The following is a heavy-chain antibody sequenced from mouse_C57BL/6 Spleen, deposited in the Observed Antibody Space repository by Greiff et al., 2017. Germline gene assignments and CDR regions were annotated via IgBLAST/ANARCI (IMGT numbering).Heavy chain of an antibody. CDR2: IDPNSGGT. CDR3: ARERGDGYYYAMDY. CDR1: GYTFTSYW. V-gene: IGHV1-72*01. J-gene: IGHJ4*01. Sequence: QVQLQQPGAELVKPGASVKLSCKASGYTFTSYWLHWVQQRPGRGLEWIGRIDPNSGGTKYNEKFKSKATLTVDKPSSTAYMQLSSLTSEDSAVYYCARERGDGYYYAMDYWGQGTSVTVSS. D-gene: IGHD2-3*01.